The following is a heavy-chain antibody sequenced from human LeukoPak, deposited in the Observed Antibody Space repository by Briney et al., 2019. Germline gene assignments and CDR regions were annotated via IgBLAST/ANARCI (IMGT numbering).Heavy chain of an antibody. CDR2: ISVSGDST. Sequence: GGSLRRSCAASGFTFSSYAMSWVRQAPGKGLEGGSTISVSGDSTYYADSVKGRFTISGDNSKNKLYLQMNRLRAEDRAVYSCELTGTTRGFFDYWGKGTLVTVSS. CDR3: ELTGTTRGFFDY. D-gene: IGHD1-20*01. J-gene: IGHJ4*02. V-gene: IGHV3-23*01. CDR1: GFTFSSYA.